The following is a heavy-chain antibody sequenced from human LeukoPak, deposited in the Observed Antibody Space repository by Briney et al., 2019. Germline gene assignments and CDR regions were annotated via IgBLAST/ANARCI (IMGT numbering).Heavy chain of an antibody. CDR2: IIPILGIA. D-gene: IGHD5-24*01. V-gene: IGHV1-69*04. CDR1: GGTFSSYA. J-gene: IGHJ4*02. CDR3: ARENVEMATTYYFDY. Sequence: ASVKVSCKASGGTFSSYAISWVRQAPGQGLEWMGRIIPILGIANYAQKFQGRVTITADKSASTAYMELSSLRSEDTAVYYCARENVEMATTYYFDYWGQGTLVTVSS.